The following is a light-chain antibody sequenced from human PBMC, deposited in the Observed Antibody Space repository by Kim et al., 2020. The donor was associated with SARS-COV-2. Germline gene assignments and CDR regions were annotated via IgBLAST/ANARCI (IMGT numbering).Light chain of an antibody. CDR1: QDIGDD. CDR3: LRHNTYPIT. Sequence: SIGARVTITCRASQDIGDDLGWYQQNPWRAHNRLIYGASNLQSGGPSRFRGSGSGREFALAINSLQPEDFETYFCLRHNTYPITFGQGTRLEIK. J-gene: IGKJ5*01. V-gene: IGKV1-17*01. CDR2: GAS.